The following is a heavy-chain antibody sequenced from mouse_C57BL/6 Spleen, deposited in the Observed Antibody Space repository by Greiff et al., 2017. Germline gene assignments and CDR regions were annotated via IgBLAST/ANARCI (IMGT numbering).Heavy chain of an antibody. V-gene: IGHV14-4*01. CDR3: TTEAWVAD. J-gene: IGHJ3*01. CDR2: IDPENGDT. CDR1: GFNIKDDY. Sequence: VQLQQSGAELVRPGASVKLSCTASGFNIKDDYMHWVKQGPEQGLEWIGWIDPENGDTEYASKFQGKATITADTSSNTAYLQVYSLTSEDTAVYYGTTEAWVADWGQGTLVTVSS.